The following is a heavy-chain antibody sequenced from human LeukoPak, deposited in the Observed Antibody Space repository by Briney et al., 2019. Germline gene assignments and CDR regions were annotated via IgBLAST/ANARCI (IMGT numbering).Heavy chain of an antibody. CDR3: ARLPTTVTYTDY. J-gene: IGHJ4*02. CDR1: GFTFSDYY. V-gene: IGHV3-11*01. CDR2: ISTTGSTK. D-gene: IGHD4-17*01. Sequence: SMSLSCAASGFTFSDYYMSWIRPARGKGLGWVSYISTTGSTKYYADSVKGRFTISRDNTKNSLYLQTNSLASEDTAVYYCARLPTTVTYTDYCGQGTLVTVSS.